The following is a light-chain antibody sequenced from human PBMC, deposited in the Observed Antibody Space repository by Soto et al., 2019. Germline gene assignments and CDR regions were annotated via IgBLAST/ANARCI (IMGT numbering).Light chain of an antibody. CDR3: QTWGPGIVV. J-gene: IGLJ2*01. V-gene: IGLV4-69*01. CDR2: INSDGSH. Sequence: QLVLTQSPSASASLGASVKLTCTLSSGHSSYAIAWHQQQPEKGPRYLMKINSDGSHSKGDGLPDRFSGYSSRADRYLTISRLPSEEEADYYCQTWGPGIVVFGGGTKVTVL. CDR1: SGHSSYA.